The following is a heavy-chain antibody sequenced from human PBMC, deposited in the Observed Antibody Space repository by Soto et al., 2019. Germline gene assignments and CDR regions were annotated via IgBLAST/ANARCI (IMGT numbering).Heavy chain of an antibody. D-gene: IGHD3-16*01. Sequence: QVLLVQSGAEVTKPGASANISCKASGYTFTDFYIHWVRQAPGQGLAWMGIINPSGGNTIYAPKFQCRVTMTRDTSTSTVYMDLSSLRSDDTAVYYCARVKPSKAGVMAGWFDPWGQGTMVTVSS. J-gene: IGHJ5*02. CDR2: INPSGGNT. V-gene: IGHV1-46*01. CDR1: GYTFTDFY. CDR3: ARVKPSKAGVMAGWFDP.